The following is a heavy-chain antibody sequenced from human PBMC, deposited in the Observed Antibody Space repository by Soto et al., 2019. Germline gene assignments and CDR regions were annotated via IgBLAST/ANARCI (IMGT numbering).Heavy chain of an antibody. D-gene: IGHD2-21*02. Sequence: SETLSLTCVVSGGSFSTYYYNWIRQSPGKGLEWIGEINHSGTINFNPSLKSRLTISLDTSKKHFSLKLSSVTDADTAAYYCARADRTLVTSYSLDVWGQGTTVTVSS. CDR3: ARADRTLVTSYSLDV. CDR2: INHSGTI. CDR1: GGSFSTYY. V-gene: IGHV4-34*01. J-gene: IGHJ6*02.